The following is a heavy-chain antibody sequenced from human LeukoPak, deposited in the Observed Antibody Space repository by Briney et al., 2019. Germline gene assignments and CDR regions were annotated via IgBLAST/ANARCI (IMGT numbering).Heavy chain of an antibody. CDR3: ASSIGGVVPAALRN. CDR2: IIPIFGTA. V-gene: IGHV1-69*06. J-gene: IGHJ4*02. CDR1: GGTFSSYA. D-gene: IGHD2-2*01. Sequence: SVKVSCKASGGTFSSYAISWVRQAPGQGLEWMGGIIPIFGTANYAQKFQGRVTITADKSTSTAYMELSSLRSEDTAVYYCASSIGGVVPAALRNWGQGTLVTVSS.